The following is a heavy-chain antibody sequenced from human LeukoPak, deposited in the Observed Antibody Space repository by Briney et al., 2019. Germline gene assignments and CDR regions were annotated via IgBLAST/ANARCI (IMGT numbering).Heavy chain of an antibody. V-gene: IGHV3-7*01. CDR1: GFTFSSYW. J-gene: IGHJ3*02. Sequence: PGRSLRLSCAASGFTFSSYWMSWVRQAPGKGLEWVANIKQDGSEKYYVDSVKGRFTISRDNAKNSLYLQMNSLRAEDTAVYYCARFKMGTDDAFDIWGQGTMVTVSS. CDR3: ARFKMGTDDAFDI. CDR2: IKQDGSEK. D-gene: IGHD5-24*01.